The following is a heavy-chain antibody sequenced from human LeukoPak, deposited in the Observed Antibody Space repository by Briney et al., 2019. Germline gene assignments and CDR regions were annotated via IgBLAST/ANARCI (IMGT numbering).Heavy chain of an antibody. D-gene: IGHD3-22*01. J-gene: IGHJ4*02. Sequence: GGSLRLSCAASGFTFSSYAMHWVRQAPGKGLEWVAVISYDGSNKYYADSVKGRFTISRDNSKNTLYLQMNSLTAEDTAVYYCAKDSGWLLPLDYWGQGTLVTVSS. CDR2: ISYDGSNK. CDR3: AKDSGWLLPLDY. CDR1: GFTFSSYA. V-gene: IGHV3-30-3*01.